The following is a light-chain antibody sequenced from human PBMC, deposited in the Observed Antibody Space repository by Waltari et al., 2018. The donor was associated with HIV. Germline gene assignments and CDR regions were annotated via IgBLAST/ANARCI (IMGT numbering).Light chain of an antibody. J-gene: IGLJ3*02. CDR2: TTN. CDR3: ATWDDSLNGPV. Sequence: QSVPTQPPPASGTPGPRVTTSCSGSISNHGRNTVTWYQQPPGTAPKLLIYTTNRRPSGVPDRFSGSKSGASASLAISGLQSDDEADYYCATWDDSLNGPVFGGGTKLTVL. V-gene: IGLV1-44*01. CDR1: ISNHGRNT.